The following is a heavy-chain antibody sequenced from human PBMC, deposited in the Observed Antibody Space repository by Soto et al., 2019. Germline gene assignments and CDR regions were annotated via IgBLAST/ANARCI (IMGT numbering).Heavy chain of an antibody. Sequence: PSETLSLTCTVSGGSISSGGYYWSWIRQHPGEGLEWIGYISYSGSTYYNPSLKGRVTISVDTSEKQFSLRLSSVSAADTAVYYCARVPRANRGRDYYGMDVWGQGTTVTVYS. CDR1: GGSISSGGYY. CDR2: ISYSGST. CDR3: ARVPRANRGRDYYGMDV. D-gene: IGHD3-10*01. J-gene: IGHJ6*02. V-gene: IGHV4-31*03.